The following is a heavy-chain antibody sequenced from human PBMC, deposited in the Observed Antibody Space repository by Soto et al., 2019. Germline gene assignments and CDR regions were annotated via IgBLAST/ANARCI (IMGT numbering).Heavy chain of an antibody. Sequence: GGSLRLSCAASGFAFSSYAMSWVRQAPGKGLEWVSAISGSGGSTYYADSVKGRFTIPRDNSKNTLYLQMNSLRAEDTAVYYCAKSGPSSSGGVYYYYYGMDVWGQGTTVNVSS. D-gene: IGHD6-19*01. CDR2: ISGSGGST. V-gene: IGHV3-23*01. CDR1: GFAFSSYA. J-gene: IGHJ6*02. CDR3: AKSGPSSSGGVYYYYYGMDV.